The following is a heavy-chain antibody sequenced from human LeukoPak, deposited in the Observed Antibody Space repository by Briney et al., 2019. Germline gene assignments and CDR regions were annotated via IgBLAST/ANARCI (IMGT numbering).Heavy chain of an antibody. CDR2: INPNSGGT. J-gene: IGHJ4*02. Sequence: ASVKVSCKASGYTFTGYYMNWVRQAPGQGLEWMGWINPNSGGTHYAQKFQGRVTMTRDTSISAAYMELSSLISDDTAVYYCARGRGPKVDYWGQGTLVTVSS. CDR3: ARGRGPKVDY. CDR1: GYTFTGYY. V-gene: IGHV1-2*02. D-gene: IGHD2-15*01.